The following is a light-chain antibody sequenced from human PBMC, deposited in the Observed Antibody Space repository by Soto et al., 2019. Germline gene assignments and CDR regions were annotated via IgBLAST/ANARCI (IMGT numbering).Light chain of an antibody. CDR3: SSYTPSSTL. CDR2: EVT. V-gene: IGLV2-14*01. Sequence: QSVLTQPASVSGSPGQSITISCTGTSSDVGRYNYVSWYQQHPGKAPKLMIYEVTNRPSGVSNRFSGSKSGNTASLTISGLQAEDEAEYYCSSYTPSSTLFGGGTKLTVL. J-gene: IGLJ2*01. CDR1: SSDVGRYNY.